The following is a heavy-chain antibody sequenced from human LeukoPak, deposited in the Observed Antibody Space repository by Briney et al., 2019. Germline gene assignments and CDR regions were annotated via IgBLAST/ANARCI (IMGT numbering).Heavy chain of an antibody. Sequence: ASVKVSCKASGYTFTSYGISWVRQAPGQGLEWMGWISAYNGNTNYAQKLQGRVTMTTDTSTSTAYMELRSVRSDDTAVYYCARDLVSCSSTSCHHPYYFDYWGQGTLVTASS. CDR1: GYTFTSYG. J-gene: IGHJ4*02. D-gene: IGHD2-2*01. CDR3: ARDLVSCSSTSCHHPYYFDY. CDR2: ISAYNGNT. V-gene: IGHV1-18*01.